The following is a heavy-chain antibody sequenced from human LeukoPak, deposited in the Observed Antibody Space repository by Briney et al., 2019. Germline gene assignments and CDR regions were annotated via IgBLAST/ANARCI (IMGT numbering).Heavy chain of an antibody. D-gene: IGHD3-3*01. CDR3: ARGDFWSGYYDY. J-gene: IGHJ4*02. Sequence: GRSLRLSCAASGFTFSSYAMHWVRQAPGKGLEWVAVISYDGSNKYYADSVKGRFTISRDNSKNTLYLQMNSLRAEDTAVYYCARGDFWSGYYDYWGRGTLVTVSS. CDR2: ISYDGSNK. CDR1: GFTFSSYA. V-gene: IGHV3-30*04.